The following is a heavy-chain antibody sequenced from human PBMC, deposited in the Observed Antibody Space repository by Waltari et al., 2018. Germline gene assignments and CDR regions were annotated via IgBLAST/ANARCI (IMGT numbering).Heavy chain of an antibody. CDR2: INCNNGDR. CDR3: AREDIVATKVFDD. D-gene: IGHD5-12*01. V-gene: IGHV1-2*02. Sequence: QVQLMQSGAEVKKPGASVKVSCQPSGFTFTSSHMHWVRQAPGQGLEWMGWINCNNGDRGYAQKFRGRVTLTRETSLSTIYMEMNRLTSDDTAVYYCAREDIVATKVFDDWGHGTLVTVSS. J-gene: IGHJ4*01. CDR1: GFTFTSSH.